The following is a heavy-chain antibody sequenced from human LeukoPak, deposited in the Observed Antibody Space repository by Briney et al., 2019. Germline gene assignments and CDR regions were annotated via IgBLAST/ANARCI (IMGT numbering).Heavy chain of an antibody. Sequence: SETLSLTCAVYGGSFSGYYWSWIRQPPGKGLEWIGEINHSGSTNYNPSLKSRVTISVDTSKHQFSLKLSSVTAADTAVYYCARGPSSYCSSTSCYSGRAEYFQHWGQGTLVTVSS. CDR3: ARGPSSYCSSTSCYSGRAEYFQH. D-gene: IGHD2-2*02. CDR2: INHSGST. J-gene: IGHJ1*01. V-gene: IGHV4-34*01. CDR1: GGSFSGYY.